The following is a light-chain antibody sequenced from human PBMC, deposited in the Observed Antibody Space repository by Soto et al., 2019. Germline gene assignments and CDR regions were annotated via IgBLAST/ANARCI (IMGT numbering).Light chain of an antibody. V-gene: IGKV3-11*01. CDR1: QTVTSS. CDR3: QQHINWPLT. Sequence: IVLTQSPSTLSLSPGERATLTCRASQTVTSSLAWYQQKPGQAPRLLIYEATNRATGIPARFSGSGSGAEFTLPISSREPEDFALYYCQQHINWPLTFGGGTKVEIK. J-gene: IGKJ4*01. CDR2: EAT.